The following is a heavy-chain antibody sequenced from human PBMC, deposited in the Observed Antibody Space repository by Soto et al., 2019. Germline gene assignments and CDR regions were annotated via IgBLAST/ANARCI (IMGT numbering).Heavy chain of an antibody. CDR3: GRKSYGDY. V-gene: IGHV3-7*01. CDR1: GFTFNNYW. CDR2: IKQDGNEK. J-gene: IGHJ4*02. Sequence: GGSLRLSCAASGFTFNNYWMTWVRQAPGKGLEWVANIKQDGNEKYYVDSVKGRFTISRDNAKNSLYLQMNSLRAEDTAMYYCGRKSYGDYGGEGTLVTVSS. D-gene: IGHD1-26*01.